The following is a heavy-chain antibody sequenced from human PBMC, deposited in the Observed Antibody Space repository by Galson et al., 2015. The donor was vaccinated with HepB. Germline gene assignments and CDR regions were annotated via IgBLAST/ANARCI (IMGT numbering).Heavy chain of an antibody. CDR3: ARFWWGYDYDDKNWFDP. Sequence: SVKVSCKASGYPFTDYGINWVRQAPGQGLEWMGWINTKTGNPTYAQGFTGRFAFSLDTSVSTAYLQISSLKAEDTAVYYCARFWWGYDYDDKNWFDPWGQGSLVTVSS. D-gene: IGHD4-17*01. V-gene: IGHV7-4-1*02. CDR2: INTKTGNP. J-gene: IGHJ5*02. CDR1: GYPFTDYG.